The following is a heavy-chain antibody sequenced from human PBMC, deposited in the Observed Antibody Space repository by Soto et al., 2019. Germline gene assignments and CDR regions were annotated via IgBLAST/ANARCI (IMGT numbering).Heavy chain of an antibody. CDR3: ARHEGNGSVWPLDY. J-gene: IGHJ4*02. V-gene: IGHV4-39*01. Sequence: SETLSLTCTVSGDSIGTTHSYWAWIRQSPGKGLEWIGNIHYSGSTYYMPSLRSRVTLSVDTSENQFSLRLTSVTAEDTAVYYCARHEGNGSVWPLDYWGQGILVTSPQ. D-gene: IGHD2-8*02. CDR2: IHYSGST. CDR1: GDSIGTTHSY.